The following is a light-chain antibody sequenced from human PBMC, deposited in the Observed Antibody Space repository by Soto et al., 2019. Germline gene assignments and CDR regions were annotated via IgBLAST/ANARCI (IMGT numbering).Light chain of an antibody. J-gene: IGKJ1*01. V-gene: IGKV3-15*01. CDR2: GAS. CDR1: QSISSN. CDR3: QQYKNWLTWT. Sequence: EIVMTQSPATLSVSPGERATLSCRASQSISSNLAWYQQKPGQAPRLLISGASTRATGIPARFSGSGSGTEFTPTISSLQSEAFAVYYCQQYKNWLTWTFGQGTKVDIK.